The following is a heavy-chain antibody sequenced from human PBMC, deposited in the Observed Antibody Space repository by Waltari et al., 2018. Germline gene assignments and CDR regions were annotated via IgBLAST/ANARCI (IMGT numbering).Heavy chain of an antibody. D-gene: IGHD6-19*01. Sequence: QVQLQESGPGLVKPSETLSLTCTVSGGSLNIYYWSWIRQPPGKGLEWIGYVYYTGNTIYNPSLESRVTLSADTSKNQVSLRLRSVTAADTAVYYCARGMSSVWYGPFDYWGQGTLVTVSS. J-gene: IGHJ4*02. CDR2: VYYTGNT. V-gene: IGHV4-59*08. CDR1: GGSLNIYY. CDR3: ARGMSSVWYGPFDY.